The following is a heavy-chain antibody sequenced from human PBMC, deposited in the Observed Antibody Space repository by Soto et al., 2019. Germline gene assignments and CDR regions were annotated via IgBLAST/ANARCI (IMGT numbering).Heavy chain of an antibody. CDR2: ISYDGSNK. D-gene: IGHD3-10*01. CDR1: GFTFSSYG. J-gene: IGHJ3*02. V-gene: IGHV3-30*03. CDR3: ARVAMVRGVKAAFDI. Sequence: QVQLVESGGGVVQPGRSLRLSCAASGFTFSSYGMHWVRQAPGKGLEWVAVISYDGSNKYYADSVKGRFTISRDNSXTTLYLQMNSLRAEDTAVYYCARVAMVRGVKAAFDIWGQGTMVTVSS.